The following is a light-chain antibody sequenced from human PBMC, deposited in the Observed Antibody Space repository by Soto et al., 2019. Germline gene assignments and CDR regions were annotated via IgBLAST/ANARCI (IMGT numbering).Light chain of an antibody. CDR1: QSVSSNY. J-gene: IGKJ4*01. CDR2: GAS. Sequence: EIVMTQSPGTLSLSPGETATLSCMASQSVSSNYVAWFHQKPGQAPRLLIYGASSRATGIPDRFSGSGSGTDFTLTISRLEPEDFAVYYCQQYGSSALTFGGGTKVDI. V-gene: IGKV3-20*01. CDR3: QQYGSSALT.